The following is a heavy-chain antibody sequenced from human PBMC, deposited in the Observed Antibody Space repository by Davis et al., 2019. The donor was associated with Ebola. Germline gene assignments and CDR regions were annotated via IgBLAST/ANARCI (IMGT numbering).Heavy chain of an antibody. J-gene: IGHJ4*02. CDR2: IYYSGST. V-gene: IGHV4-39*01. D-gene: IGHD3-16*01. CDR3: STVNRGGGEYYFDY. CDR1: VGSISSSGYY. Sequence: MPSETLSLTCTVSVGSISSSGYYWGWIRQPPGKGLEYIGSIYYSGSTYYNPSLKSRVTISVDTSKNQFSLKLSSVTAADTAVYYCSTVNRGGGEYYFDYWGQGTLVTVSS.